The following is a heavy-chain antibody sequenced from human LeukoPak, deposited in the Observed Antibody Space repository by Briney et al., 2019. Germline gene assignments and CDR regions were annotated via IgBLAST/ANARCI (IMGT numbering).Heavy chain of an antibody. CDR2: IWYDESNK. CDR1: GFTYSSYG. V-gene: IGHV3-33*06. J-gene: IGHJ4*02. Sequence: GGSLRLSCSASGFTYSSYGMHGVRQAPGKGLEGVAVIWYDESNKYYADSVKGRFTISRDNSKNTLYLQMNSLRAEDTAVYYCAKDLGYCGGDCYSFIDYWGQGTLVTVSS. D-gene: IGHD2-21*02. CDR3: AKDLGYCGGDCYSFIDY.